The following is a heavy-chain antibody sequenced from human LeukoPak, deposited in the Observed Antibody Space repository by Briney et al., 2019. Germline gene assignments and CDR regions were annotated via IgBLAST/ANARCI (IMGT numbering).Heavy chain of an antibody. V-gene: IGHV4-30-2*01. CDR1: GGSISSGGYY. Sequence: PSETLSLTCTVSGGSISSGGYYWSWIRQPPGKGLEWIGYIYHSGSTYYNPSLKSRVTISVDRSKNQFSLKLSSVTAADTAVYYCSSSWYQVDYWGQGTLATVSS. CDR2: IYHSGST. D-gene: IGHD6-13*01. CDR3: SSSWYQVDY. J-gene: IGHJ4*02.